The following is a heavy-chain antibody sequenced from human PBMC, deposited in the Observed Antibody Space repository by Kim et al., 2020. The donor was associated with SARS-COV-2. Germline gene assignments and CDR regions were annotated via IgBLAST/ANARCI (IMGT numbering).Heavy chain of an antibody. V-gene: IGHV4-31*03. CDR3: ARGRIGGATHFDY. D-gene: IGHD1-26*01. Sequence: SETLSLTCTVSGGSISSGGYYWSWIRQHPGKGLEWIGYIYYSGSTYYNPSLKSRVTISVDTSKNQFSLKLSSVTAADTAVYYCARGRIGGATHFDYWGQGTLVTVSS. CDR2: IYYSGST. J-gene: IGHJ4*02. CDR1: GGSISSGGYY.